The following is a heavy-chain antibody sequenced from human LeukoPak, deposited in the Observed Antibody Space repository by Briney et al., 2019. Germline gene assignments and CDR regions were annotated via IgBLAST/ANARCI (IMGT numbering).Heavy chain of an antibody. CDR2: ISSSSSYI. V-gene: IGHV3-21*01. CDR1: GFTVSSNY. D-gene: IGHD3-22*01. Sequence: PGGSLRLSCAASGFTVSSNYMSWVRQAPGKGLEWVSSISSSSSYIYYADSVKGRFTISRDNAKNSLYLQMNSLRAEDTAVYYCAELGITMIRGVWGKGTTVTISS. J-gene: IGHJ6*04. CDR3: AELGITMIRGV.